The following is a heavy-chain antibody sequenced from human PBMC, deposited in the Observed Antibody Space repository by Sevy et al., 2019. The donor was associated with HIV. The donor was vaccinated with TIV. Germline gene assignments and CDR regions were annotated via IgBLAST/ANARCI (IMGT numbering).Heavy chain of an antibody. CDR1: GFTFSTYS. Sequence: GGSLRLSCAASGFTFSTYSMTWVRQAPRKGLEWVSAISDTGTSTYYTDSVEGRFTISRDNSKSTLFLHMNSLRAEDTAVYYCAKFGGDFPHFDFWGLGTLVTVSS. V-gene: IGHV3-23*01. D-gene: IGHD2-21*02. CDR2: ISDTGTST. J-gene: IGHJ4*02. CDR3: AKFGGDFPHFDF.